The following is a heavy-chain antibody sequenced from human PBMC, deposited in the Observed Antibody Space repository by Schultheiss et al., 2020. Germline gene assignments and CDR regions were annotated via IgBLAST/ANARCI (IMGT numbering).Heavy chain of an antibody. J-gene: IGHJ4*02. V-gene: IGHV3-74*01. CDR2: INWDGSST. CDR1: GFTFSSYW. Sequence: GGSLRLSCAASGFTFSSYWMHWVRQGPGKALVWVSRINWDGSSTSYADSVKGRFTISRDNAKNTLYLQMNSLRAEDTAVYYCAKYRITENNAFDYWGQGTRVT. CDR3: AKYRITENNAFDY. D-gene: IGHD1-20*01.